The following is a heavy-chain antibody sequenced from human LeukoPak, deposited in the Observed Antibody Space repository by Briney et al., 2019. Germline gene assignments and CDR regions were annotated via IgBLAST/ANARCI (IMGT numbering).Heavy chain of an antibody. J-gene: IGHJ4*02. CDR1: GYTFTSYA. D-gene: IGHD3-9*01. Sequence: ASVKVSCKASGYTFTSYAMHWVRQAPGQRLEWMGWINAGNGNTKYSQKFQGRVTITRDTPASTAYMELSSLRSEDTAVYYCAYHDFDWLSGLGYWGQGTLVTVSS. CDR3: AYHDFDWLSGLGY. CDR2: INAGNGNT. V-gene: IGHV1-3*01.